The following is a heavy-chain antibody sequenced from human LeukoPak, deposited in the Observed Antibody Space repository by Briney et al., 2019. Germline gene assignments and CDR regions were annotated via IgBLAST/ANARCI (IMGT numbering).Heavy chain of an antibody. D-gene: IGHD3-22*01. Sequence: GGSLRLSCVASGFTFGKYWMSWVRQAPGKGLEWVANIKQDGSEKYYVDSVKGRFTISRDNAKNSLYLQMNSLRAEDTAVYYCARAITNYYDSSGFDYWGQGTLVTVSS. CDR1: GFTFGKYW. V-gene: IGHV3-7*01. J-gene: IGHJ4*02. CDR2: IKQDGSEK. CDR3: ARAITNYYDSSGFDY.